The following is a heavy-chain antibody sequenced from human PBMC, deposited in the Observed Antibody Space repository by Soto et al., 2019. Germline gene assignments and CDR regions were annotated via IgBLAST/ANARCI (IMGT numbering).Heavy chain of an antibody. Sequence: PSETLSLTCTVSGGSIISYYWSWIRQTPGKGLEWIGYIYYSGSTNYNPSLKSRVTISVDTSKNQFSLKLSSVTAADTAVYYCARGGFCSGGSCYRGVDFDYWGQGTLVTVSS. CDR1: GGSIISYY. CDR2: IYYSGST. CDR3: ARGGFCSGGSCYRGVDFDY. D-gene: IGHD2-15*01. V-gene: IGHV4-59*01. J-gene: IGHJ4*02.